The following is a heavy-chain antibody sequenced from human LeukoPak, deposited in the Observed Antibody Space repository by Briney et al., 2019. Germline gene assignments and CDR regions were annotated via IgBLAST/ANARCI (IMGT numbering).Heavy chain of an antibody. CDR3: ARGIQLWP. D-gene: IGHD5-18*01. CDR2: ISYDGSNK. Sequence: GGSLRLSCAASGFTFSSYAMHWVRQAPGKGLEWVAVISYDGSNKYYADSVKGRFTISRDNSKNTLYLQMNSLRAEDTAVYYCARGIQLWPWGQGTLVTVSS. CDR1: GFTFSSYA. V-gene: IGHV3-30*04. J-gene: IGHJ4*02.